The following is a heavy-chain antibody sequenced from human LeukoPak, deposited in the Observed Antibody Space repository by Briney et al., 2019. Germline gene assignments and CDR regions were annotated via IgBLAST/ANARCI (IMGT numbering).Heavy chain of an antibody. J-gene: IGHJ4*02. V-gene: IGHV1-2*02. Sequence: ASVKVSCKASGYTFTAYYIHWVRQAPGQGLEWMGWINPNSGVTNYVQRFQGRVTMTRDTSTSTAYMELSSLRSDDTAVYYCARVRRLDILNGFYQGHYFDYWGQGTLVTASS. CDR3: ARVRRLDILNGFYQGHYFDY. CDR2: INPNSGVT. D-gene: IGHD3-9*01. CDR1: GYTFTAYY.